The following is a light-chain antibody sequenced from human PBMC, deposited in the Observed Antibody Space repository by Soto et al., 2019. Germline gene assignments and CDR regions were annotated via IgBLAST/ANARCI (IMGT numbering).Light chain of an antibody. J-gene: IGKJ3*01. CDR3: QQYGTSPLA. V-gene: IGKV3-20*01. CDR2: GAS. CDR1: QSVSSSY. Sequence: EIVLTQSPGTLSLSPGERATLSCRASQSVSSSYLAWYQQKLGQAPRLLIYGASTRATGIPDRCSGSGSGTDFTRTISRLETEDFAVYYGQQYGTSPLAFGPGTKVDSK.